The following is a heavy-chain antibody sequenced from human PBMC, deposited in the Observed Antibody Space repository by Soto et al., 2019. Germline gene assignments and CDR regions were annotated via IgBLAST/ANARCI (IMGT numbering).Heavy chain of an antibody. Sequence: QVQLQQWGAGLLKPSETLSLTCAVYGGSFSGYYWSWIRQPPGKGLEWIGEINHSGSTNYNPSLKSRVTISVDTSKNQFSLKLSSVTAADTAVYYCATLPRNYYGSGRPLNYYGMDVWGQGTTVTVSS. J-gene: IGHJ6*02. CDR2: INHSGST. D-gene: IGHD3-10*01. CDR1: GGSFSGYY. CDR3: ATLPRNYYGSGRPLNYYGMDV. V-gene: IGHV4-34*01.